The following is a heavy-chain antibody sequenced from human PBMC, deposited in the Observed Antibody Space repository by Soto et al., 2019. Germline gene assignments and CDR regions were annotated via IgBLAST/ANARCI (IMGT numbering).Heavy chain of an antibody. CDR2: ISGSGSGT. J-gene: IGHJ4*02. CDR1: GFSFSNYA. CDR3: AKATVSFCYFDS. D-gene: IGHD1-1*01. V-gene: IGHV3-23*01. Sequence: VQLLDSGGGLVQPGGSLRLSCVTSGFSFSNYAMSWVRQAPGKGLEWVSTISGSGSGTYFADSVKGRFTISRDNSKNTLFLHMDTLRAEDTAVYYCAKATVSFCYFDSWGQGTLVTVSS.